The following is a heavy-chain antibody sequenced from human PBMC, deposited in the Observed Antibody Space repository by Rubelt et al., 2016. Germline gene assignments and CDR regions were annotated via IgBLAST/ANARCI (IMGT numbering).Heavy chain of an antibody. CDR1: GGSFSGNY. V-gene: IGHV4-34*01. Sequence: QVRLQQWGAGLLKSSETLSLTCAVYGGSFSGNYWSWIRQPPGKGLEWIGEINHSGSIDYTPSLKIRVTISVDTSKNQFSLKLSSVTAADTAVYYCARTTLFDYWGQGTLVTVSS. CDR2: INHSGSI. D-gene: IGHD1-1*01. J-gene: IGHJ4*02. CDR3: ARTTLFDY.